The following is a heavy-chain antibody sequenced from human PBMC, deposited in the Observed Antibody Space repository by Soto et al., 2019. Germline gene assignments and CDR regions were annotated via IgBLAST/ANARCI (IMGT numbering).Heavy chain of an antibody. CDR3: AKDVRSSGWYDGVGS. CDR1: GFSFGDYA. Sequence: EVQLVESGGGLVQPGRSLRLSCAASGFSFGDYAMQWVRQVPGKGLEWVSSISWNGESIGYADSVKGRFTISRDNGKKAVYLQMNSLRGEDTALYYCAKDVRSSGWYDGVGSWGQGTLVTVS. J-gene: IGHJ4*02. D-gene: IGHD6-19*01. V-gene: IGHV3-9*01. CDR2: ISWNGESI.